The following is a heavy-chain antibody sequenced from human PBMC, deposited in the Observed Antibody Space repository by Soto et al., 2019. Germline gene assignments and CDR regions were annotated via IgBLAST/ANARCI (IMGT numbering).Heavy chain of an antibody. D-gene: IGHD1-1*01. CDR2: IKSKTDGGTT. J-gene: IGHJ4*02. Sequence: PGGSLRLSCAASGFTFSNAWMSWVRQAPGKGLEWVGRIKSKTDGGTTDYAAPVKGRFTISRDDSKNTLYLQMNSLKTEDTAVYYCTTAGYGKKYYFEYCGQGTLVNVSS. CDR1: GFTFSNAW. CDR3: TTAGYGKKYYFEY. V-gene: IGHV3-15*01.